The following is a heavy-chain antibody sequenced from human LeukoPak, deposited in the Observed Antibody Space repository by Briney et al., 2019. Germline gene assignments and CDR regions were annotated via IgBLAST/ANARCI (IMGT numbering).Heavy chain of an antibody. V-gene: IGHV2-70*01. CDR2: IDWDDDK. CDR1: GFSLSTSGMC. D-gene: IGHD3-22*01. Sequence: SGPALVKPTQTLTLTCTFSGFSLSTSGMCVSWIRQPPGKALEWLALIDWDDDKYYSTSLKTRLTISKGTSKNQVVLTMTNMDPVDTATYYCARIRRYYDSSGYLSMYYFDYWGQGTLVTVSS. J-gene: IGHJ4*02. CDR3: ARIRRYYDSSGYLSMYYFDY.